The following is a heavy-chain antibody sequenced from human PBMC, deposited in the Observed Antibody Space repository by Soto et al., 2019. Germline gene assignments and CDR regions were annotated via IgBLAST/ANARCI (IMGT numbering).Heavy chain of an antibody. Sequence: QLQLQESGPGLVKPAETLSLTCTVSGGSISSSDYWWGWIRQPPGKGLEWIGSIYYTGSTYYNPPRKSRVIISVDTSKNQFSLRLSSVTAADTAVYYCARQIGRGSWSLDHWGQGTLVTVSS. CDR2: IYYTGST. D-gene: IGHD6-13*01. CDR3: ARQIGRGSWSLDH. J-gene: IGHJ4*02. CDR1: GGSISSSDYW. V-gene: IGHV4-39*01.